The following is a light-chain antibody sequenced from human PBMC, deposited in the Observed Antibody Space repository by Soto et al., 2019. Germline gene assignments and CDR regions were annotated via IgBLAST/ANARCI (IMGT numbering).Light chain of an antibody. CDR3: QKYNSAPRT. CDR1: QGISNY. CDR2: AAS. V-gene: IGKV1-27*01. J-gene: IGKJ1*01. Sequence: DIQMTQSTSSLSASAGDRVTINCRASQGISNYLAWYQQKPGKAPKLLLYAASTLQTGVPSRFSGSGSGTDFTLTISSLQPEDFATYYCQKYNSAPRTFGQGTKLDIK.